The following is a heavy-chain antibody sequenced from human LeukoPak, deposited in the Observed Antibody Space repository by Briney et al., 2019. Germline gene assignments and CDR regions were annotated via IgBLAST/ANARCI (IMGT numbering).Heavy chain of an antibody. CDR3: ARTYHYGSGSYFLFDF. CDR2: IYYSGST. J-gene: IGHJ4*02. Sequence: GSLRLTCTVSGDSISGHYWSWIRQPPGTGLEWIGYIYYSGSTDYNPSLKSRVTISVDTSKNQFSLKLSSVTAADTAVYYCARTYHYGSGSYFLFDFWGQGTLVTVSS. V-gene: IGHV4-59*11. CDR1: GDSISGHY. D-gene: IGHD3-10*01.